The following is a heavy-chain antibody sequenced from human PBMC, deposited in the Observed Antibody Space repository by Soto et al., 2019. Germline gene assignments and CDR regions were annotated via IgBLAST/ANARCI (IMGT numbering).Heavy chain of an antibody. V-gene: IGHV6-1*01. Sequence: SQTLSLTCAISGDSVSSNSAAWTWIRQSPSRGLEWLGRTYYRSKWYNDYAVSVKSRLTINPDTSKNQFSLQLNSVTPEDTAVYYCARDSAAGEYYYYGMDVWGQGTTVTVSS. CDR3: ARDSAAGEYYYYGMDV. D-gene: IGHD6-13*01. CDR1: GDSVSSNSAA. CDR2: TYYRSKWYN. J-gene: IGHJ6*02.